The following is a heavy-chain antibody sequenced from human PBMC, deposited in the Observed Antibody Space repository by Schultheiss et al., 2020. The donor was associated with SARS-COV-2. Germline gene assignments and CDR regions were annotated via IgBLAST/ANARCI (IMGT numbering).Heavy chain of an antibody. CDR2: ISYDGSNK. J-gene: IGHJ5*02. CDR1: GFTFSSYA. CDR3: ARVGLYCGGDCYNRGWFDP. D-gene: IGHD2-21*02. Sequence: GGSLRLSCAASGFTFSSYAMHWVRQAPGKGLEWVAVISYDGSNKYYADSVKGRFTISRDNAKNSLYLQMNSLRAEDTAVYYCARVGLYCGGDCYNRGWFDPWGQGTLVTVSS. V-gene: IGHV3-30*07.